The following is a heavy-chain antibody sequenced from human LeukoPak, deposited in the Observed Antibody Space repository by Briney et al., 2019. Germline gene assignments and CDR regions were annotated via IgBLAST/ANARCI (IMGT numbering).Heavy chain of an antibody. Sequence: PSETLSLTCTVSGGSLSSSSYYWGWLRQPPGKGREWIGSIYYSGSTYCNPSLKTRVTISVDTSKHQFSLKLSSLTAAGTAVYYCARDSYGSVGYWGQGTVVSVCS. V-gene: IGHV4-39*01. CDR2: IYYSGST. CDR3: ARDSYGSVGY. J-gene: IGHJ4*02. D-gene: IGHD5-18*01. CDR1: GGSLSSSSYY.